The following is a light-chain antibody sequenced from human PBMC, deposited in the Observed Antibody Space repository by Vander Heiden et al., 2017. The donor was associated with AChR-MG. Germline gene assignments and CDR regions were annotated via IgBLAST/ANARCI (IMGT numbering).Light chain of an antibody. CDR3: SSYTSNNTVL. CDR1: SSDVGGYNF. J-gene: IGLJ2*01. V-gene: IGLV2-14*03. CDR2: DGS. Sequence: QSALTQPASVSGSPGQSITISCTGTSSDVGGYNFVSWYQQHPGNAPKLMIYDGSERPAGVSHRFSGSKSGITASLTISGLQAEDDADYYCSSYTSNNTVLFGGGTKLTVL.